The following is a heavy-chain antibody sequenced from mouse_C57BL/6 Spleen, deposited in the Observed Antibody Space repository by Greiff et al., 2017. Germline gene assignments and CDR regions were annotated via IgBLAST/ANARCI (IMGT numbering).Heavy chain of an antibody. V-gene: IGHV1-82*01. J-gene: IGHJ2*01. D-gene: IGHD4-1*01. CDR1: GYAFSSSW. CDR3: ARRSDWDEGFDY. CDR2: IYPGDGDT. Sequence: QVQLQQSGPELVKPGASVKISCKASGYAFSSSWMNWVKQRPGKGLEWIGRIYPGDGDTNYNGTFKGKATLTADKSSSTAYMQLSSLTSEDSAVYFCARRSDWDEGFDYWGQGTTLTVSS.